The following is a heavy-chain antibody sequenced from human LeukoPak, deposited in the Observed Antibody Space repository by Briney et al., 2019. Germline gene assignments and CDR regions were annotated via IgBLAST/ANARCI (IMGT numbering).Heavy chain of an antibody. CDR3: ARSHMTTVTTVTDY. J-gene: IGHJ4*02. CDR2: ISSSSSYI. D-gene: IGHD4-17*01. CDR1: GFTFDDYA. V-gene: IGHV3-21*01. Sequence: PGGSLRLSCAASGFTFDDYAMHWVRQAPGKGLEWVSSISSSSSYIYYADSVKGRFTISRDNAKNSLYLQMNSLRAEDTAVYYCARSHMTTVTTVTDYWGQGTLVTVSS.